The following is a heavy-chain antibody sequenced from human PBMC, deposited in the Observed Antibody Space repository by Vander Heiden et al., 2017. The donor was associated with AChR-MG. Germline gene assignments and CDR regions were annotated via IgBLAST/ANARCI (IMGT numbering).Heavy chain of an antibody. CDR3: ASYSSGWYGDFDY. Sequence: EVQLVESGGGLVKPGGSLTLSCASSGFTFSSYGMNWVRQAPGKGLEGVSSISSSSSYIYYADTVKGRFTISRDNAKNSLYLQMNSLRAEDTAVYYCASYSSGWYGDFDYWGHGTLVTVSS. J-gene: IGHJ4*01. CDR2: ISSSSSYI. V-gene: IGHV3-21*01. CDR1: GFTFSSYG. D-gene: IGHD6-19*01.